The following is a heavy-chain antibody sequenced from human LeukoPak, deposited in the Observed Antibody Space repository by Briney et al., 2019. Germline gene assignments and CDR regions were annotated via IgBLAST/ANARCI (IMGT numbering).Heavy chain of an antibody. D-gene: IGHD6-13*01. CDR1: GFTFSSYA. CDR2: IRGSGDST. V-gene: IGHV3-23*01. CDR3: AKRFRGSSGLYYFDY. Sequence: GGSLRLSCAASGFTFSSYAMSWVRQAPGKGLEWVSAIRGSGDSTYYADSVKGRFTISRDNSKNTLYLRMNSLRVEDTAVYYCAKRFRGSSGLYYFDYWGQGTLVTVSS. J-gene: IGHJ4*02.